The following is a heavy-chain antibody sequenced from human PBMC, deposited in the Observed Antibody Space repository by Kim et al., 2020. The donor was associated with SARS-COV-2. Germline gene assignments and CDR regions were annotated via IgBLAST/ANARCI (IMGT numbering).Heavy chain of an antibody. D-gene: IGHD6-6*01. CDR1: GGSFSGYY. V-gene: IGHV4-34*01. CDR2: INHSGST. J-gene: IGHJ4*02. CDR3: ARNEYSSSLDY. Sequence: SETLSLTCAVYGGSFSGYYWSWIRQPPGKGLEWIGEINHSGSTNYNPSLKSRVTISVDTSKNQFSLKLSSVTAADTAVYYCARNEYSSSLDYWGQGTLVT.